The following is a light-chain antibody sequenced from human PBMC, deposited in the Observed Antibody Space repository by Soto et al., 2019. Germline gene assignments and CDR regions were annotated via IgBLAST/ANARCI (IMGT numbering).Light chain of an antibody. J-gene: IGLJ1*01. CDR3: ASWDDSLNGPV. CDR1: SXNVGGNP. V-gene: IGLV1-44*01. CDR2: TNT. Sequence: QSALTQPPSASGTPGQRVTISCSGSSXNVGGNPVNWYQHVPTTAPKLLIYTNTQRPSGVPDRFSDSKSGTSASLAISGLQSEDEADYYCASWDDSLNGPVFGTGTKVTVL.